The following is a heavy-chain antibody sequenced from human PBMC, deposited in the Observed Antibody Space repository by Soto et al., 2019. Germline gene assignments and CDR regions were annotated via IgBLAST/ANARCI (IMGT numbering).Heavy chain of an antibody. CDR1: GFMFSSAW. CDR2: IKSTKDGGAR. CDR3: VVGWNAF. J-gene: IGHJ4*02. Sequence: EVQVVESGGDLVEPGGSLRLSCVTSGFMFSSAWMSWVRQAPGKGLEWVARIKSTKDGGARDYAAPVNGRFSISRDDSKSTVYLKMHSLRVEDTALYYCVVGWNAFWGQGTLVTVSS. V-gene: IGHV3-15*01. D-gene: IGHD1-1*01.